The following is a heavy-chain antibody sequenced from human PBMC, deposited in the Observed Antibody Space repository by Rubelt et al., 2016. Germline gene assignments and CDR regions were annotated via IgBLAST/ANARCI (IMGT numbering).Heavy chain of an antibody. V-gene: IGHV4-39*07. Sequence: QLQLQESGPGLVKPSETLSLTCTVSGTSTSSSSYYWGWIRQPPGKGLEWIGSMFHGGSTYSNPSLKSRVTISVEASKNQSSPKLSSGTAADTARDHCARVPFGYFDYWGQGTLVTVSS. CDR3: ARVPFGYFDY. CDR2: MFHGGST. CDR1: GTSTSSSSYY. J-gene: IGHJ4*02. D-gene: IGHD3-10*01.